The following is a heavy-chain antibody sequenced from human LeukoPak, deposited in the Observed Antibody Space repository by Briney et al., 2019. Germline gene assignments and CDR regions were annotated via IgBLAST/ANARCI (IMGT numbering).Heavy chain of an antibody. D-gene: IGHD2-2*01. CDR3: ARESDSTLFDY. J-gene: IGHJ4*02. CDR1: GFTFSSYE. Sequence: GGSLRLSCGASGFTFSSYEMDWVRQEPGKGLEGVSYISSSGSTIYYADSVKGRFIISRDNAKNSLYLQMNSLRAEDTAVYYCARESDSTLFDYWGQGTLVTVSS. V-gene: IGHV3-48*03. CDR2: ISSSGSTI.